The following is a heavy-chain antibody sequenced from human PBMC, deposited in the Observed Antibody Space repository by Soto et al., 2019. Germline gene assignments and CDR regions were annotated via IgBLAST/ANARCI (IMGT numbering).Heavy chain of an antibody. Sequence: QVQLQQWGAGLLKPSETLSLTCTVNGGSLTGYYWSWIRQPPGQGLAWIGEVKDGGSTNYSPSLRGRVSISADTSKNHCSLRLNSVTAADTAVYCCARGQEGIVATHWDQVALVNVSS. CDR1: GGSLTGYY. CDR3: ARGQEGIVATH. CDR2: VKDGGST. D-gene: IGHD5-12*01. V-gene: IGHV4-34*01. J-gene: IGHJ4*02.